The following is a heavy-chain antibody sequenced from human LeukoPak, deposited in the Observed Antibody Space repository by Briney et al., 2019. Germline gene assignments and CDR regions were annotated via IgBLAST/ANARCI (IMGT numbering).Heavy chain of an antibody. CDR2: INPNNGGT. CDR3: ARVDNTFGGLIGNSVDY. CDR1: GYTFTGYY. V-gene: IGHV1-2*02. D-gene: IGHD3-16*02. Sequence: ASVTVSRTASGYTFTGYYVQWVRQAPGQGLEWMGWINPNNGGTNYAQKFQGRVTMTRATSICTACMELSRLRSDETAVYYCARVDNTFGGLIGNSVDYWGQGTLVTVSS. J-gene: IGHJ4*02.